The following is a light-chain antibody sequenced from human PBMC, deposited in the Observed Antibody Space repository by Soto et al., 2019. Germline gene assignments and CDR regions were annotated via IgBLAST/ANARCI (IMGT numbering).Light chain of an antibody. J-gene: IGKJ1*01. CDR2: AAS. CDR1: QDISDY. V-gene: IGKV1-27*01. CDR3: QNYNGPPWS. Sequence: DIQMTQSPSSLSASVGDRVTITCRASQDISDYLAWSQQKPGQVPKLLISAASTLQSGVPSRLRGRASGTGFTLTITGLQPVDCATYYCQNYNGPPWSFGQGTKVEIK.